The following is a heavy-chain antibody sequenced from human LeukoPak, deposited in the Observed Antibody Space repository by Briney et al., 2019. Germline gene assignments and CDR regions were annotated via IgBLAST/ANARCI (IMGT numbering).Heavy chain of an antibody. D-gene: IGHD5-24*01. CDR3: ARGLEMATMGDYYYGMDV. J-gene: IGHJ6*02. CDR2: MNPNSGNT. CDR1: GYTFTSYD. V-gene: IGHV1-8*01. Sequence: AASVKVSCKASGYTFTSYDINWVRQATGQGLEWMGWMNPNSGNTGYAQKFQGRVTMTRNTSISTAYMELSSLRSEDTAVYYCARGLEMATMGDYYYGMDVWGQGTTVTVSS.